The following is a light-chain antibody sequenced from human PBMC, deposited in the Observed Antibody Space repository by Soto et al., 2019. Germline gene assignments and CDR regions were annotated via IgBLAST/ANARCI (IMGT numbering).Light chain of an antibody. CDR3: QQSYSFGT. V-gene: IGKV1-39*01. Sequence: DIQMTQSPSSLSASVGDRVTITCRASQSISSYLNWYQQKPGKAPKLLIYAASSLQSGVPSRFSGSGSGTDFTLTSSSLQPEDFATYYCQQSYSFGTCGPGTKVDIK. J-gene: IGKJ1*01. CDR1: QSISSY. CDR2: AAS.